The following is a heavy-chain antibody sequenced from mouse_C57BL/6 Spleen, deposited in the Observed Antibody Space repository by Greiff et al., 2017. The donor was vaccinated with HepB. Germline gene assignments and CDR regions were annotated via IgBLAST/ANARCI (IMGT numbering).Heavy chain of an antibody. V-gene: IGHV1-80*01. CDR3: ARFTTVVANAMDY. CDR2: IYPGDGDT. J-gene: IGHJ4*01. D-gene: IGHD1-1*01. CDR1: GYAFSSYW. Sequence: QVQLKQSGAELVKPGASVKISCKASGYAFSSYWMNWVKQRPGKGLEWIGQIYPGDGDTNYNGKVKGKATLTADKSSSTAYMQLSSLTSEDSAVYFCARFTTVVANAMDYWGQGTSVTVSS.